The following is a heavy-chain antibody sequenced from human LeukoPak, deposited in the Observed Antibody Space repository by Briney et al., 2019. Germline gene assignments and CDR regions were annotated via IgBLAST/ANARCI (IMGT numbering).Heavy chain of an antibody. D-gene: IGHD2-2*01. Sequence: GRSLRLSCAASGFTFSSYWMHWVRQAPGKGLVWVSRINSDGSSTSYADSVKGRFTISRDNAKNTLYLQMNSLRAEDTAVYYCAREKYQLLFDPWGQGTLVTVSS. J-gene: IGHJ5*02. CDR1: GFTFSSYW. CDR3: AREKYQLLFDP. V-gene: IGHV3-74*01. CDR2: INSDGSST.